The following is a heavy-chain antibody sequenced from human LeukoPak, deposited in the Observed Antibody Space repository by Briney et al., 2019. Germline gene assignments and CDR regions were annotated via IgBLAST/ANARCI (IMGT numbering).Heavy chain of an antibody. J-gene: IGHJ3*02. CDR3: ARPLKGYGASYYDAFDI. CDR2: ISYDGVNK. D-gene: IGHD1-26*01. V-gene: IGHV3-30*03. Sequence: GRSLRLSCAGSGFSSSQYGMHWVRQAPGKGLEWLAVISYDGVNKYYSKSVKGRLAISRDNSINTLFLQMDSLRAEDTAIYYCARPLKGYGASYYDAFDIWGQGTMVTVSS. CDR1: GFSSSQYG.